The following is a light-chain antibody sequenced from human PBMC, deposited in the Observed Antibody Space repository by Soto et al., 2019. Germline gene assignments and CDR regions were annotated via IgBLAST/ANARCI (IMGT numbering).Light chain of an antibody. V-gene: IGLV2-14*01. Sequence: QSALTQPASVSGSPGQSIAISCTGTSSDVGGYNYVSWYQQHPGKAPKLMIYEVSTRPSGVSSRFSGFKSGNTASLTISGLQAEDEADYYCSSYTSSSTVFGTGTKLTVL. CDR3: SSYTSSSTV. J-gene: IGLJ1*01. CDR1: SSDVGGYNY. CDR2: EVS.